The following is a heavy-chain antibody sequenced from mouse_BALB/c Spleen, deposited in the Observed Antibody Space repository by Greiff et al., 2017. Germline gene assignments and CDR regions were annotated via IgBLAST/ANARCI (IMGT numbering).Heavy chain of an antibody. J-gene: IGHJ4*01. V-gene: IGHV1-82*01. CDR2: IYPGDGDT. CDR1: GYAFSSSW. CDR3: ARDAMDY. Sequence: LQESGPELVKPGASVKISCKASGYAFSSSWMNWVKQRPGQGLEWIGRIYPGDGDTNYNGKFKGKATLTADKSSSTAYMQLSSLTSVDSAVYFCARDAMDYWGQGTSVTVSS.